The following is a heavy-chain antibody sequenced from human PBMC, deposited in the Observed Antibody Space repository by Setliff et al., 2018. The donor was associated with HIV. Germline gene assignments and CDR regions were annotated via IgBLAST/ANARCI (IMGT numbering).Heavy chain of an antibody. CDR3: ARGRNYDSSGYGDYSYYMDV. J-gene: IGHJ6*03. V-gene: IGHV1-69*13. Sequence: ASVKVSCKASGGTFSSYPISWVRQAPGQGLEWMGGIIPIFGTTHYAQKFQGRVTVTADESTSTAYMQLSSLRSDDTAVYYCARGRNYDSSGYGDYSYYMDVWGKGTTVTVSS. D-gene: IGHD3-22*01. CDR2: IIPIFGTT. CDR1: GGTFSSYP.